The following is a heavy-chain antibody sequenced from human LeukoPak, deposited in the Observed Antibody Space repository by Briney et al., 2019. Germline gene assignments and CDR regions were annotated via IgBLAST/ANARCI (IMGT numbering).Heavy chain of an antibody. D-gene: IGHD4-17*01. CDR2: IKQDGSEK. V-gene: IGHV3-7*01. J-gene: IGHJ6*03. CDR1: GFTFSSYW. CDR3: ARDMTTVTTLPNYYYMDV. Sequence: PGGSLRLSCAASGFTFSSYWMSWVRQAPGKGLEWVANIKQDGSEKYYVDSVKGRFTISRDNAKNSLYLQMNSLRAEDTAVCYCARDMTTVTTLPNYYYMDVWGKGTTVTVSS.